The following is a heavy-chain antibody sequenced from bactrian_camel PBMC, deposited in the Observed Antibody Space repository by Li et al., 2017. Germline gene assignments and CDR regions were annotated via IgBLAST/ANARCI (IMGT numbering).Heavy chain of an antibody. CDR3: VRDVDSRDGIPDLGY. V-gene: IGHV3S60*01. CDR1: GHTEHTYC. D-gene: IGHD5*01. Sequence: QLVESGGGLVQPGGSLRLSCAASGHTEHTYCMAWFRQAPGEEREGVARIGSTSDTAFIADSVKGRFTISKDTAKDTVYLQMNSLKPEDTAKYYCVRDVDSRDGIPDLGYWGQGTQVTVS. CDR2: IGSTSDTA. J-gene: IGHJ6*01.